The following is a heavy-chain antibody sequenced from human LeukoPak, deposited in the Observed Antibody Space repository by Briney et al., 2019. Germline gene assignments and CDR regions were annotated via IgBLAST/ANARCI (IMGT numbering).Heavy chain of an antibody. CDR1: SGFA. Sequence: GGSLRLSCAAFSGFAMSWVRQAPGRGLEWVSAINGRGDDTYYPDSVKGRFTISRDNSNNTLYLQMNSLRAEDTAVYYCSKGHRSSSSFFDSWGQGILVTVSS. CDR3: SKGHRSSSSFFDS. D-gene: IGHD6-19*01. V-gene: IGHV3-23*01. J-gene: IGHJ4*02. CDR2: INGRGDDT.